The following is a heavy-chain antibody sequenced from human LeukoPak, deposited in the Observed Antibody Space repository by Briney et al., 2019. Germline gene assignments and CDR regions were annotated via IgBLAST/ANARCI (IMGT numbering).Heavy chain of an antibody. J-gene: IGHJ4*02. CDR1: GFTAITND. Sequence: GGSLRLSCAASGFTAITNDMTWVRQAPGKGLEWVSVLYSDGNTKYADSVQGRFTISRDNSKNTLYLEMNSLSPDDTAVYYCARGVEPLAANTLVYWGQGTLVTVSS. CDR2: LYSDGNT. D-gene: IGHD1-14*01. V-gene: IGHV3-53*01. CDR3: ARGVEPLAANTLVY.